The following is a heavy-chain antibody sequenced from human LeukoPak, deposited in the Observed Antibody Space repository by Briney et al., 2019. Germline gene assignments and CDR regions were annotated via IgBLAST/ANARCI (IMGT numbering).Heavy chain of an antibody. CDR1: GFTFNTYT. CDR2: ITASSTAI. D-gene: IGHD3-10*01. V-gene: IGHV3-21*04. CDR3: ARDQFFGETYYYGSGSYAHAFDI. Sequence: PGGSLRLSCAASGFTFNTYTMNWVRQAPGKGLEWVSSITASSTAIYSADSVKGRFTISRDNAKNSLYLQMNSLRAEDTALYYCARDQFFGETYYYGSGSYAHAFDIWGQGTMVTVSS. J-gene: IGHJ3*02.